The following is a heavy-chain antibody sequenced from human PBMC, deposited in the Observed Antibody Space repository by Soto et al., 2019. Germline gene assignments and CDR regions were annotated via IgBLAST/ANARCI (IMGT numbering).Heavy chain of an antibody. D-gene: IGHD2-15*01. CDR3: AKDGRGSWPPSVFDY. J-gene: IGHJ4*02. CDR1: GFIFSSYA. V-gene: IGHV3-23*01. CDR2: ISGSCGSS. Sequence: EVQLLESGVGLIQPGGSLRLSCAGSGFIFSSYAMTWVRQAPGKGLEWVSVISGSCGSSYYADSVKGRFTISRDNSKRTMNLQINRMRAENTAVYYCAKDGRGSWPPSVFDYCSQRTMVTVSS.